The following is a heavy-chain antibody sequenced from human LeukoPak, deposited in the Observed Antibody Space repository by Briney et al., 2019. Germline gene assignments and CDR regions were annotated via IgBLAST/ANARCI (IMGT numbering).Heavy chain of an antibody. J-gene: IGHJ4*02. D-gene: IGHD6-13*01. CDR1: GFTFSSYA. V-gene: IGHV3-23*01. CDR2: ISGSGGST. Sequence: HPGGSLRLSCAASGFTFSSYAMSWVRQAPGKGLEWVSAISGSGGSTYYADSVKGRFTISRDNSKNTLYLQMNSLRAEDTAVYYCAKVGSQQQLAEPFDYWGQGTLVTASS. CDR3: AKVGSQQQLAEPFDY.